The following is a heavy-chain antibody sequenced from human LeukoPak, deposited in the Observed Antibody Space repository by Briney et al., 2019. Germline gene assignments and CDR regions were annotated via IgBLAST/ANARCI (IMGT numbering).Heavy chain of an antibody. J-gene: IGHJ3*02. CDR2: IYYSGST. V-gene: IGHV4-59*01. Sequence: SETLSLTCTVSGGSISSYYWSWIRQPPGKGLEWIGYIYYSGSTNYNPSLKSRVTISVDTSKNQFSLKLSSVTAADTGVYFWAKQGYYYGSSGFSGNSAFDIWGQGTMVNVSS. CDR1: GGSISSYY. CDR3: AKQGYYYGSSGFSGNSAFDI. D-gene: IGHD3-22*01.